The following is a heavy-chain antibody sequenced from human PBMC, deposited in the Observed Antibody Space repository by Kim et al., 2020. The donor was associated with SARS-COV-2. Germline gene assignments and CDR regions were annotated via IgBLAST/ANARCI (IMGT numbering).Heavy chain of an antibody. CDR3: ARGSSSIAARTYYFDY. Sequence: SETLSLTCAVYGGSFSGYYWSWIRQPPGKGLEWIGEINHSGSTNYNPSLKSRVTISVDTSKNQFSLKLSSVTAADTAVYYCARGSSSIAARTYYFDYWGQGTLVTVSS. J-gene: IGHJ4*02. D-gene: IGHD6-6*01. V-gene: IGHV4-34*01. CDR1: GGSFSGYY. CDR2: INHSGST.